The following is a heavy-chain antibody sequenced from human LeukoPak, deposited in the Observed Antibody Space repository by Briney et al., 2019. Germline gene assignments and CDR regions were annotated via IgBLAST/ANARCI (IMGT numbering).Heavy chain of an antibody. D-gene: IGHD3-10*01. J-gene: IGHJ4*02. Sequence: SETLSLTCTVSGGSISSYYWSWIRQPAGKGLEWIGYIHHSGSTNYNPSLKSRVTISVDTSKNQFSLKLSSVTAADTAVYYCARLGGSGSYNTYYFDYWGQGTLVTVSS. CDR3: ARLGGSGSYNTYYFDY. CDR1: GGSISSYY. CDR2: IHHSGST. V-gene: IGHV4-59*08.